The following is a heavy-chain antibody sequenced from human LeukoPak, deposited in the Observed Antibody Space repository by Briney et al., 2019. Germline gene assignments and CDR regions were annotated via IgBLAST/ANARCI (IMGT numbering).Heavy chain of an antibody. J-gene: IGHJ6*03. CDR2: IYYSGST. D-gene: IGHD2-15*01. V-gene: IGHV4-39*01. Sequence: KPSETLSLTCTVSGGSISSSSYYWGWIRQPPGKGLEWIGSIYYSGSTYYNPSLKSRVTISVDTSKNQFSLKLSSVTAADTAVYYCASFPKRAAAYYYYMDVWGKGTTVTVSS. CDR1: GGSISSSSYY. CDR3: ASFPKRAAAYYYYMDV.